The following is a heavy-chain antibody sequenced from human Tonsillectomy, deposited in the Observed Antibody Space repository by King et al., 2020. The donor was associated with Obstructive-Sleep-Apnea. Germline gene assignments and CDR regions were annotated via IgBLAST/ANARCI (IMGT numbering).Heavy chain of an antibody. D-gene: IGHD3-10*01. CDR1: RDKISNYW. V-gene: IGHV5-51*01. J-gene: IGHJ6*02. CDR3: ARGLGSYGMTV. Sequence: QLVQSGAEVKKPGESLKISCKVSRDKISNYWIGWVRQMPGKGLEWMGLIYPGDSDTAYSPSFQGQVTISADRSINTAYLQWSSLKASDTAMYFCARGLGSYGMTVWGQGTTVTVSS. CDR2: IYPGDSDT.